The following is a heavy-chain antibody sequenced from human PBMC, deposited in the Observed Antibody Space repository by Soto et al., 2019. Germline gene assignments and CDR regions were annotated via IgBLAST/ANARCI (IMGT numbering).Heavy chain of an antibody. J-gene: IGHJ3*02. V-gene: IGHV4-30-4*01. CDR2: IYYSGST. Sequence: SETLSLTCTVSGGLISSYYWSWIRQPPGKGLEWIGYIYYSGSTYYNPSLKSRVTISVDTSKNQFSLKLSSVTAADTAVYYCARVSSRMINAFDIWGQGTMVTVSS. CDR3: ARVSSRMINAFDI. D-gene: IGHD3-16*01. CDR1: GGLISSYY.